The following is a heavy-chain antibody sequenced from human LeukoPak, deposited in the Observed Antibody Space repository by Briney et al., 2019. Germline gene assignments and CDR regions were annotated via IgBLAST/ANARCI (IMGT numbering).Heavy chain of an antibody. D-gene: IGHD1-26*01. CDR2: IHYSGST. V-gene: IGHV4-59*08. CDR1: GGSIRSYY. CDR3: ARPSGTYFWHGMDV. Sequence: SETLSLTCTVSGGSIRSYYWGWIRQPPGKRLEWIGYIHYSGSTDYNPSLKSRVTISLDTSKNHFSLQLASVTAADTAVYYCARPSGTYFWHGMDVWGQGTTVTVSS. J-gene: IGHJ6*02.